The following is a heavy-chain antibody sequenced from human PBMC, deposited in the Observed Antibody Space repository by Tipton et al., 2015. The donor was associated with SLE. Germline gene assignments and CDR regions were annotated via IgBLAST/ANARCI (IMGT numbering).Heavy chain of an antibody. CDR3: ARDPKY. Sequence: LRLSCSVSGGSISSGGYYWTWIRQLPGKGLEWIGSMYFSGNTYYNPFLRSRVTISADTSKNQFSLKLTSVTAADTAVYYCARDPKYWGQGTLVIVSS. CDR2: MYFSGNT. J-gene: IGHJ4*02. V-gene: IGHV4-39*07. CDR1: GGSISSGGYY.